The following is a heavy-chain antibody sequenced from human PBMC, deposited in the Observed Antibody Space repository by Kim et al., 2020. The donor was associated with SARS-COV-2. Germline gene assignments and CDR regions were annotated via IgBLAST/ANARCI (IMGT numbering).Heavy chain of an antibody. CDR1: GYSFTSYW. Sequence: GESLKISCKGSGYSFTSYWIGWVRQMPGKGLEWMGIIYPGDSDTRYSPSFQGQVTISADKSISTAYLQWSSLKASDTARYYCARSGYCSSTSCSPTGYYGMDVWGQGTTVTVSS. CDR2: IYPGDSDT. D-gene: IGHD2-2*01. CDR3: ARSGYCSSTSCSPTGYYGMDV. J-gene: IGHJ6*02. V-gene: IGHV5-51*01.